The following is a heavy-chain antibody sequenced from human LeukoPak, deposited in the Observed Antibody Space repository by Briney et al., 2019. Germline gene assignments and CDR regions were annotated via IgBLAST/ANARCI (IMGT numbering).Heavy chain of an antibody. D-gene: IGHD2-2*01. J-gene: IGHJ4*02. CDR3: ARETAVGGRYFGY. Sequence: GGSLRLSCAASGFTFSSYWMHWVRQAPGKGLVWVSRLNSDGSSTNYADSVKGRFTISRDNATNTLYLQMNSLRAEDTAVYYCARETAVGGRYFGYWGQGTLVTVSA. CDR2: LNSDGSST. CDR1: GFTFSSYW. V-gene: IGHV3-74*01.